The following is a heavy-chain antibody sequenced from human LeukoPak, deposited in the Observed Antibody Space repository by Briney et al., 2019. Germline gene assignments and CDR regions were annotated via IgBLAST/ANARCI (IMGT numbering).Heavy chain of an antibody. CDR3: ARHTKGTMGPHY. V-gene: IGHV4-59*08. J-gene: IGHJ4*02. D-gene: IGHD3-10*01. Sequence: SETLSLTCTVSGGSISDYYWSWIRRPPGQGLEWMGDIYNSVSTNYNPSLKSRVTIFVDTSKNQFSLRLSSVTAADTALYYCARHTKGTMGPHYWGQGTLVTVSS. CDR2: IYNSVST. CDR1: GGSISDYY.